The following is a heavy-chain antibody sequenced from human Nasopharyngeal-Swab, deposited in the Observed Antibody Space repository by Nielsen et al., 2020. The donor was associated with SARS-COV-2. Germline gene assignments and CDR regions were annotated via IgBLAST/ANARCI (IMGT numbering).Heavy chain of an antibody. J-gene: IGHJ4*02. CDR2: ISSSSSYT. Sequence: GESLKISCAASGFTFRNFGIHWIRQAPGKGLEWVSYISSSSSYTNYADSVKGRFTISRDNAKNSLYLQMNSLRAEDTAVYYCARVARYEEDYWGQGTLVTVSS. V-gene: IGHV3-11*06. CDR1: GFTFRNFG. CDR3: ARVARYEEDY. D-gene: IGHD1-14*01.